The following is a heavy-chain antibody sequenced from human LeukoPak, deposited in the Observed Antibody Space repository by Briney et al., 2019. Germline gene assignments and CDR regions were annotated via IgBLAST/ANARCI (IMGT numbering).Heavy chain of an antibody. J-gene: IGHJ5*02. CDR3: AKDPYFGSGSYPNWFDP. V-gene: IGHV3-23*01. CDR2: ISGNGGST. CDR1: GFTFSRYA. Sequence: GGSLRLSCAASGFTFSRYAMGWVRQAPGNWLEWVSAISGNGGSTYYADSVKGRFTISRDNSKNSLYLQMNSLRAEDTAVYYCAKDPYFGSGSYPNWFDPWGQGTLVTVSS. D-gene: IGHD3-10*01.